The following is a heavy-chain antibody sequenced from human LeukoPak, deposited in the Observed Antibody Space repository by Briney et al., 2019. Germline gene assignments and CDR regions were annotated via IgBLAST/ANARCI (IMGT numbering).Heavy chain of an antibody. CDR1: GGSISSYY. CDR2: IYYSGST. CDR3: ASGYCGGACQLGGVDM. V-gene: IGHV4-59*01. D-gene: IGHD2-21*02. Sequence: SETLSLTCTVSGGSISSYYWSWIRQPPGKGLEWIGYIYYSGSTNYNPSLKSRVTISVDTSGNQFSLKLSSVTAADTAVYYCASGYCGGACQLGGVDMWGQGTMVTVSS. J-gene: IGHJ3*02.